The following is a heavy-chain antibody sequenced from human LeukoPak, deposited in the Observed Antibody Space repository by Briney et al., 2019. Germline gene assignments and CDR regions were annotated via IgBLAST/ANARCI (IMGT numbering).Heavy chain of an antibody. Sequence: PSETLSLTCTVSDDSISDYYRGWIRQPPGKGLEWIGYIYYSGSTNYNPSLKSRVTISVDTSKNQFSLKLSSVTAADTAVYYCAKLEKTYYYDSSGYPILHMDVWGKGTTVTVSS. D-gene: IGHD3-22*01. CDR3: AKLEKTYYYDSSGYPILHMDV. CDR1: DDSISDYY. J-gene: IGHJ6*03. V-gene: IGHV4-59*01. CDR2: IYYSGST.